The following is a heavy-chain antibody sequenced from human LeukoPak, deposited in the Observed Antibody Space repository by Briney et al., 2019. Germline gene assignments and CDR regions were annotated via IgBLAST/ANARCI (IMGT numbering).Heavy chain of an antibody. Sequence: GGSLRLSCAASGFTFSSYEMNWVRQAPGKGLEWVSYISGSASTIYYADSMKGRFTISRGNAKNSLYLQMNSLRAEDTAVYYCARDRYYGSGSWDYWGQGSLVTVSS. CDR2: ISGSASTI. CDR1: GFTFSSYE. V-gene: IGHV3-48*03. D-gene: IGHD3-10*01. J-gene: IGHJ4*02. CDR3: ARDRYYGSGSWDY.